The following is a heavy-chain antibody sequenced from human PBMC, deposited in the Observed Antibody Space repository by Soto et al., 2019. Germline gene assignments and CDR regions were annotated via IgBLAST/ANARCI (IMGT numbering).Heavy chain of an antibody. D-gene: IGHD4-4*01. V-gene: IGHV3-30-3*01. J-gene: IGHJ4*02. CDR3: ARDNYSFDY. Sequence: GGSLRLSCAASGFTFSSYAMHWVRQAPGKGLEWVAVISYDGSNKYYADSVKGRFTVSRDKSKNTLHLQMDSLRGEDTAVYSCARDNYSFDYWGQGTLVTVSS. CDR1: GFTFSSYA. CDR2: ISYDGSNK.